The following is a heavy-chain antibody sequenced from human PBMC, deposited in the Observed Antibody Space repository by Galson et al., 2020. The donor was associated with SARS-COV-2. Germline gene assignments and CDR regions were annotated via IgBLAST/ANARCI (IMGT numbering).Heavy chain of an antibody. J-gene: IGHJ3*02. CDR1: GLSPYTSGKG. CDR2: IDLAEHR. CDR3: AHRGSSSMFALDI. D-gene: IGHD6-6*01. V-gene: IGHV2-5*02. Sequence: SGPTLLKPTHPIPLTCTFSGLSPYTSGKGVGWIRQYHAKDLEWLALIDLAEHRRYTPSLKNRLTITKDHSKDEVVLTMTNMDPADTATYFCAHRGSSSMFALDIWGQGTGVTVSS.